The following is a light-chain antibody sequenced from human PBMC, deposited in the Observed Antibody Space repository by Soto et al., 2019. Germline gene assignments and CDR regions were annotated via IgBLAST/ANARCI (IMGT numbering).Light chain of an antibody. CDR3: QQYDSLPQA. V-gene: IGKV3-11*01. J-gene: IGKJ1*01. CDR2: DAS. CDR1: QSVSSY. Sequence: IVLTQSPATLSLCPGERATLSCRASQSVSSYLAWYQQKPGQAPRLLIYDASNRATGIPARFSGSGSGTDFTLTISRLEPEDFAVYYCQQYDSLPQAFGQGTKVDIK.